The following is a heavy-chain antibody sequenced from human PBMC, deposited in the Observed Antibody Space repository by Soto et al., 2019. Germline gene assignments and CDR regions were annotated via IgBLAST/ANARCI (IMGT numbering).Heavy chain of an antibody. D-gene: IGHD1-26*01. Sequence: GGSLRLSCAASGFTYSSYSMNSVRQAPGKGLEWVSYISSSSSTIYYADSVKGRFTISRDNAKNSLYLQMNSLRAEDTAVYYCEVGAGLATVWGQGTLVNVSS. CDR3: EVGAGLATV. CDR2: ISSSSSTI. V-gene: IGHV3-48*01. CDR1: GFTYSSYS. J-gene: IGHJ4*02.